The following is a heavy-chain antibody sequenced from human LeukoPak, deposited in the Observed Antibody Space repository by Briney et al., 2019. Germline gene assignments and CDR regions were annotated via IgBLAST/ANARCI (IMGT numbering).Heavy chain of an antibody. CDR2: ISGSGGST. CDR1: GFTFSSYG. CDR3: AKDFTTWRRWLQLFLSTFDY. Sequence: PGGSLRLSCAASGFTFSSYGMSWVRQAPGKGLEWVSAISGSGGSTYYADSVKGRFTISRDNSKNTLYLQMNSLGAEDTAVYYCAKDFTTWRRWLQLFLSTFDYWGQGTLVTVSS. J-gene: IGHJ4*02. D-gene: IGHD5-24*01. V-gene: IGHV3-23*01.